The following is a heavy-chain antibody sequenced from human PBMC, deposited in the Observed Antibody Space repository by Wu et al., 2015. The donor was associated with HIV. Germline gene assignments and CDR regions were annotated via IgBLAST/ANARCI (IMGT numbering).Heavy chain of an antibody. V-gene: IGHV1-8*02. Sequence: QVQLVQSGTVVQKPGTSVRVSCKISGYKFTSFNINWIRQVHGRGLEWMGWMDPKSGSAAFGRNFQGRVSMTRNNSMSTAYMELSRVTSDDTAIYYCARVGVLLTSAQLLEYFQHWGQGTRXVVSS. CDR1: GYKFTSFN. D-gene: IGHD5-24*01. CDR3: ARVGVLLTSAQLLEYFQH. J-gene: IGHJ1*01. CDR2: MDPKSGSA.